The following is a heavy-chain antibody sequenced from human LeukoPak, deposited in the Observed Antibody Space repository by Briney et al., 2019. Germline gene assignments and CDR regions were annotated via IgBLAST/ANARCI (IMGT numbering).Heavy chain of an antibody. CDR2: ISYDGSNK. Sequence: PGGSLRLSCAASGFTFSSYAMHWVRQAPGKGLEWVAVISYDGSNKYYADSVKGRFTISRDNSKNTLYLQMNSLRAEDTAVYYCARVKQQLVRTYAFDIWGQGTMVTVSS. CDR1: GFTFSSYA. J-gene: IGHJ3*02. CDR3: ARVKQQLVRTYAFDI. V-gene: IGHV3-30*04. D-gene: IGHD6-6*01.